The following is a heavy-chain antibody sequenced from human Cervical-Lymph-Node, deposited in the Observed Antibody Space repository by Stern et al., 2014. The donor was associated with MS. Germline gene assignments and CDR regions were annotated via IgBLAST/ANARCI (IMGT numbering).Heavy chain of an antibody. Sequence: EVQLVESGGGLVQPGGSLRLSCAGFNFRSYWMHWVRQAPGKGLVWVACIYSDGSRRYADSVKGRFTISRDNAKNTMYLQMSSLRVEDTAVYYCARGVVSVSTLGDYYYGMDVWGQGTTVTVSS. V-gene: IGHV3-74*01. CDR2: IYSDGSR. CDR3: ARGVVSVSTLGDYYYGMDV. J-gene: IGHJ6*01. CDR1: FNFRSYW. D-gene: IGHD2-2*01.